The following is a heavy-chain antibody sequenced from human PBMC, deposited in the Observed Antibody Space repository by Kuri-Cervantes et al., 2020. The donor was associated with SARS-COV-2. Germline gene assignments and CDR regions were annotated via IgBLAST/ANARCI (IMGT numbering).Heavy chain of an antibody. D-gene: IGHD6-13*01. J-gene: IGHJ4*02. Sequence: SETLSLTCSISGGYVNRGSYYWTWIRQAPGRGLEWIAYMYYNVKTTYNPSLKSRVTISADTSKNQFSLKLTSVTAADTAMYYCARDDFSYGSNHFDIWGQGILVTVSS. CDR1: GGYVNRGSYY. CDR2: MYYNVKT. V-gene: IGHV4-61*01. CDR3: ARDDFSYGSNHFDI.